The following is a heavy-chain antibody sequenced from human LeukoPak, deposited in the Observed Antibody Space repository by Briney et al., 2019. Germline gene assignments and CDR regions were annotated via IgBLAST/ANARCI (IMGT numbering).Heavy chain of an antibody. CDR1: GGTFSSYA. CDR2: IIPIFGTA. J-gene: IGHJ5*02. Sequence: ASVKVSCKASGGTFSSYAISWVRQAPGQGLEWMGGIIPIFGTANYAQKFQGRVTITADESTSTAYMELSSLRSEDTAVYYCARDSGAARFGELTNWFDPWGQGTLVTVSS. D-gene: IGHD3-10*01. CDR3: ARDSGAARFGELTNWFDP. V-gene: IGHV1-69*13.